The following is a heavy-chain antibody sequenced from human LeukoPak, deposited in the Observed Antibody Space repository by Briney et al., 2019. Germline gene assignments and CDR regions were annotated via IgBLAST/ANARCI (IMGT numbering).Heavy chain of an antibody. V-gene: IGHV3-74*01. J-gene: IGHJ6*02. Sequence: GGSLRLSCGASGFTFSNAWMYWVRQGPGKGLEWVSRINRGGSSTSYADSVKGRFTVSRDNGNNTLYLQMHSLTPDDTAVYYCTRGASYGALRGGMDVWGQGTTVTVSS. D-gene: IGHD4-17*01. CDR1: GFTFSNAW. CDR2: INRGGSST. CDR3: TRGASYGALRGGMDV.